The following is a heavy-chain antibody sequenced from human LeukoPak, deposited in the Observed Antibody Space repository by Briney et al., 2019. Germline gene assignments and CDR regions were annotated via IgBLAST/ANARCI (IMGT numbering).Heavy chain of an antibody. D-gene: IGHD3-22*01. V-gene: IGHV1-2*02. Sequence: ASVKVSCKASGYTFTGYYMHWVRQAPGQGLEWMGWINPNSGGTNYAQKLQGRVTMTTDTSTSTAYMELRSLRSDDTAVYYCARVSPPSIYYDSSGYGYYFDYWGQGTLVTVSS. CDR1: GYTFTGYY. CDR3: ARVSPPSIYYDSSGYGYYFDY. J-gene: IGHJ4*02. CDR2: INPNSGGT.